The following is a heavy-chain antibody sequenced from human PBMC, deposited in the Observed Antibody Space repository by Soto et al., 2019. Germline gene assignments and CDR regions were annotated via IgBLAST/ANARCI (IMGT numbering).Heavy chain of an antibody. Sequence: WETLSLTCTVSGGSITSSYWSWIRRPPGKGLEWIAYIYDTGISGYTPSTSYNPSLKSRVTMSVDTSKSQFSLKLTSVTAADTAVYYCARGEDAFFYHGLDVWGQGITVTVSS. CDR3: ARGEDAFFYHGLDV. CDR2: IYDTGISGYTPST. CDR1: GGSITSSY. J-gene: IGHJ6*02. V-gene: IGHV4-59*01.